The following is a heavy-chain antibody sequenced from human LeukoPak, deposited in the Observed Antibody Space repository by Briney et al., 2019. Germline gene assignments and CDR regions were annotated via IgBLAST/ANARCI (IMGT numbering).Heavy chain of an antibody. CDR1: GGSISSSSYY. CDR2: IYYSGST. J-gene: IGHJ4*02. CDR3: ARGVVVAAKLFDY. V-gene: IGHV4-39*07. Sequence: SETLSLTCTVSGGSISSSSYYWGWIRQPPGKGLEWVGSIYYSGSTYYNPSLKSRVTISVDTSKNQFSLKLSSVTAADTAVYYCARGVVVAAKLFDYWGQGTLVTVSS. D-gene: IGHD2-15*01.